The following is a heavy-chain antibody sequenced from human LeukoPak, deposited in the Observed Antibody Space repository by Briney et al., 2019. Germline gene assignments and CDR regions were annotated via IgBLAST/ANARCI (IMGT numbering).Heavy chain of an antibody. D-gene: IGHD6-19*01. Sequence: AETLKISRKGSGYSFTSYWSGWVRQMPGKGLELMSVIYPGDSDTRYSPSLQGRVTISVDKSSSTAYLQWSSLKDSDTAMYYCARPRGSGPGMAYFDYWGQGTLVTVSS. V-gene: IGHV5-51*01. CDR2: IYPGDSDT. CDR1: GYSFTSYW. J-gene: IGHJ4*02. CDR3: ARPRGSGPGMAYFDY.